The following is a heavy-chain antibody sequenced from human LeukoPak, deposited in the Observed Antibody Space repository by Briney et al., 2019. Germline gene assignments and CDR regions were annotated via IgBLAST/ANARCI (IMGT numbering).Heavy chain of an antibody. CDR1: GFALSTPGVG. J-gene: IGHJ4*02. CDR2: IYWDENK. Sequence: GPTLVKPPQTLTLTGTFSGFALSTPGVGVGWIRQPPGKALEGLTLIYWDENKLYSPSLRSRLTITKDTSKNPVVFTVTNRDPGDTATYYCAPYVDTRRGGYYFDYWGQGTLVTVSS. D-gene: IGHD3-10*02. CDR3: APYVDTRRGGYYFDY. V-gene: IGHV2-5*02.